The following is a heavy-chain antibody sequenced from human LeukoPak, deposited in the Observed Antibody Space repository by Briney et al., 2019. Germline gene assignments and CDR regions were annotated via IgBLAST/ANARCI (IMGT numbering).Heavy chain of an antibody. CDR2: ISAYNGNT. CDR3: ARRSRRARILSRYYYYYMDV. D-gene: IGHD2-15*01. J-gene: IGHJ6*03. CDR1: GYTFTSYG. Sequence: ASVKVSRKASGYTFTSYGISWVRQAPGQGLEWMGWISAYNGNTNYAQKLQGRVTMTTDTSTSTAYMELRSLRSDDTAVYYCARRSRRARILSRYYYYYMDVWGKGTTVTVSS. V-gene: IGHV1-18*01.